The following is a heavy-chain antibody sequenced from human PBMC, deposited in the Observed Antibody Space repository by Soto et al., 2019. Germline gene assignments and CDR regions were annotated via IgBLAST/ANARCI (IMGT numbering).Heavy chain of an antibody. J-gene: IGHJ2*01. CDR3: GKDITSSLNWYLDL. D-gene: IGHD6-6*01. Sequence: EVQLLESGGGLVQPGGSLRLSCAASGFTFGRYAMSWVRQAPGMGLEWVSAVSGTGITTYYADSVRGRFTISRDNSNNTLYLQMNSLRAEDTAMYYCGKDITSSLNWYLDLWGRGTLVTVSS. V-gene: IGHV3-23*01. CDR2: VSGTGITT. CDR1: GFTFGRYA.